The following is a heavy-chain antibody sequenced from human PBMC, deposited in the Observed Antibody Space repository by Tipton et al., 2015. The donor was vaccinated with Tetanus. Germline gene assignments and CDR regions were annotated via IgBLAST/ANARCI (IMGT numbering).Heavy chain of an antibody. J-gene: IGHJ4*02. V-gene: IGHV4-61*08. Sequence: TLSLTCTIFGGSVSRGGYYWAWIRQPPGKGLEYIGYILYGASTHYNPSLKSRVTVSADPSQNQFSLKLSSVTAADTGVYYCARIHDFLSGHFDFWGPGTLVTVSS. CDR3: ARIHDFLSGHFDF. CDR2: ILYGAST. CDR1: GGSVSRGGYY. D-gene: IGHD3-3*01.